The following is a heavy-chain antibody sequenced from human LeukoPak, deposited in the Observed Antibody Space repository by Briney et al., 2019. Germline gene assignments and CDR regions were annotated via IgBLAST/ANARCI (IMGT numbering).Heavy chain of an antibody. Sequence: SETLSLTCAVYGGSFSGYFWSWIRQPPGKGLEWIGEINHSGGTNYNPSLKSRVTISVDTSKNQFSLKLSSVTAADTAVYYCARVARSLLLKGYFDYWGQGTLVTVSS. J-gene: IGHJ4*02. CDR3: ARVARSLLLKGYFDY. CDR1: GGSFSGYF. CDR2: INHSGGT. V-gene: IGHV4-34*01. D-gene: IGHD3-16*01.